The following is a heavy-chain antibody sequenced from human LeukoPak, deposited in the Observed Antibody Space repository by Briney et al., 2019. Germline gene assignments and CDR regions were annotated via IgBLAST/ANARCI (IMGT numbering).Heavy chain of an antibody. Sequence: PLETLSLTCTVSGGSISTSNYYWGWIRQPPGKGLEWIGNIFYSGSTYYSPSLKSRVTISLDTSRNQFSLKLTSVTAADTAVYYCAREEVPTYAFDIWGQGTMVTVSS. CDR3: AREEVPTYAFDI. CDR1: GGSISTSNYY. CDR2: IFYSGST. J-gene: IGHJ3*02. V-gene: IGHV4-39*07. D-gene: IGHD5-24*01.